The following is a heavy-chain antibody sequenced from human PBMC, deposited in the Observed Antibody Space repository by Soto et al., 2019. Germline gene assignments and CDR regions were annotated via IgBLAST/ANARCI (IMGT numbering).Heavy chain of an antibody. CDR1: GFTFSSYS. D-gene: IGHD6-19*01. Sequence: LSCAASGFTFSSYSMNWVRQAPGKGLEWVSSISSSSSYIYYADSVKGRFTISRDNAKNSLYLQMNSLRAEDTAVYYCARDPGSGWYDDAFDIWGQGTMVTVSS. CDR2: ISSSSSYI. J-gene: IGHJ3*02. CDR3: ARDPGSGWYDDAFDI. V-gene: IGHV3-21*01.